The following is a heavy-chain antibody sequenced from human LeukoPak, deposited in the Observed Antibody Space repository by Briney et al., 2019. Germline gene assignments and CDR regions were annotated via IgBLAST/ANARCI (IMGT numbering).Heavy chain of an antibody. D-gene: IGHD3/OR15-3a*01. CDR3: ARDSGFSGTQRGEY. CDR1: GFTFSSYA. V-gene: IGHV3-30*04. J-gene: IGHJ4*02. Sequence: GGSLRLSCAASGFTFSSYAMHWVRQAPGKGLEWVAVISYGGTNKYYADSVKGRFTISRDNSKNTLYLQMNSLRAEDTALYYCARDSGFSGTQRGEYWGQGTLVTVSS. CDR2: ISYGGTNK.